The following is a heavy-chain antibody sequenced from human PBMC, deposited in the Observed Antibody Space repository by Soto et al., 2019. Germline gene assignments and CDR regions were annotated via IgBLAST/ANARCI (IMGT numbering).Heavy chain of an antibody. V-gene: IGHV4-28*03. CDR3: ARGDYAKAFDI. J-gene: IGHJ3*02. Sequence: QVQLQESGPGLVKPSDTLSLICAVSGYSISSSNWWGWIRQPPGKGLEWIGNIYYSGSAYYNPSLKSRVTMSVDTSKNQFSLKLTSVTAVDTAVYYCARGDYAKAFDIWGQGTTFTVSS. CDR1: GYSISSSNW. D-gene: IGHD2-2*01. CDR2: IYYSGSA.